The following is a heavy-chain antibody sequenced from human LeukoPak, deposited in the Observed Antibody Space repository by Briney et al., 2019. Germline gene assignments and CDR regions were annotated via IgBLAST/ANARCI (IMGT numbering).Heavy chain of an antibody. CDR3: ARGYCSSTSCYMDV. CDR2: ISAYNGNT. V-gene: IGHV1-18*01. J-gene: IGHJ6*02. CDR1: GGTFSSYA. D-gene: IGHD2-2*01. Sequence: GASVKVSCKASGGTFSSYAISWVRQAPGQGLEWMGWISAYNGNTNYAQKLQSRVTITGDTSASTAYMELSSLRSEDTAVYYCARGYCSSTSCYMDVWGQGTTVT.